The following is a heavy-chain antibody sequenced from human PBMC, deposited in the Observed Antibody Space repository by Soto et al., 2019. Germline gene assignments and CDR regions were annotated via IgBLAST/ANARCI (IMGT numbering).Heavy chain of an antibody. V-gene: IGHV3-23*01. D-gene: IGHD3-22*01. Sequence: EVQLLESGGGLVQPGGSLRLTCVGSGFTFRNQDMRWVRQAPGKGLEWVSGISGRGGVTYYADSVKGRFTISRDNSKNTLVPQMNNLRANDTAVYYCAKDRQFRSYYESAGHYNDWGQGTLVTVSS. CDR1: GFTFRNQD. CDR3: AKDRQFRSYYESAGHYND. CDR2: ISGRGGVT. J-gene: IGHJ4*02.